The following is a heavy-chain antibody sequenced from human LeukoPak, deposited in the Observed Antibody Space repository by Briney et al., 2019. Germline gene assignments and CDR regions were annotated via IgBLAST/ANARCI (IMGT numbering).Heavy chain of an antibody. CDR2: ISSSGSTI. CDR1: GFTFSSYE. D-gene: IGHD5-18*01. J-gene: IGHJ6*02. Sequence: GGSLRLSCAASGFTFSSYEMNWVRQAPGKGLEWVSYISSSGSTIYYADSVKGRFTISRDNAKNSLYLQMNSLRAEDTAVYYCARDSLDTAMVYHYGMDVWGQGTTVTVSS. CDR3: ARDSLDTAMVYHYGMDV. V-gene: IGHV3-48*03.